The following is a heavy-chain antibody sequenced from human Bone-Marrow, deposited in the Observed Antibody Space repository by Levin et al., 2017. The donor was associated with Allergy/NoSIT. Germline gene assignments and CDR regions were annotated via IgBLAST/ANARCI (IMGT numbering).Heavy chain of an antibody. CDR3: ARGGSGDIVVVPAAALYWFDP. CDR2: TYYRSKWYN. Sequence: PSETLSLTCAISGDSVSSNSAAWNWIRQSPSRGLEWLGRTYYRSKWYNDYAVSVKSRITINPDTSKNQFSLQLNSVTPEDTAVYYCARGGSGDIVVVPAAALYWFDPWGQGTLVTVSS. V-gene: IGHV6-1*01. D-gene: IGHD2-2*01. J-gene: IGHJ5*02. CDR1: GDSVSSNSAA.